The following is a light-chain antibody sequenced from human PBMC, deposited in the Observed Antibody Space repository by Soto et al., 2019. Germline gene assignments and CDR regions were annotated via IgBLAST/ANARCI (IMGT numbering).Light chain of an antibody. Sequence: QSALTQPASVSGSPGQSITISCTGTSSDVGGYNYASWYQQHPGKAPKLMIYDVSNRPSGVSNRFSGSKSGNTASLTISGLLAEDEDDYYCSSYTSSSTYVFGTGTKLTVL. CDR1: SSDVGGYNY. J-gene: IGLJ1*01. CDR2: DVS. V-gene: IGLV2-14*01. CDR3: SSYTSSSTYV.